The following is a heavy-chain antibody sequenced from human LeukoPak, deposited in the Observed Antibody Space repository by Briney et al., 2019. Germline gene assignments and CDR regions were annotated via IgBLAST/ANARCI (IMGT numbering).Heavy chain of an antibody. Sequence: GGSLRLSCAASGFTVSSNYMTWVRQAPGKGLEWVSVIYSGGGTFYADSVKGRFTISRDNYKNTLYLQMNSLRAEDTAVYYCAGPGGSSGWPNFDFWGQGTLVTVSS. CDR3: AGPGGSSGWPNFDF. V-gene: IGHV3-66*01. CDR1: GFTVSSNY. CDR2: IYSGGGT. J-gene: IGHJ4*02. D-gene: IGHD6-19*01.